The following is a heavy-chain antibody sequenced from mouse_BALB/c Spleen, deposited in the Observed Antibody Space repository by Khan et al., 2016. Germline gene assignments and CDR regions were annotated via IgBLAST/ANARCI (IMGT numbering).Heavy chain of an antibody. J-gene: IGHJ2*01. CDR1: GFAFSRYW. V-gene: IGHV4-1*02. Sequence: EVKLLESGGGLVQPGGSLKLSCAASGFAFSRYWMSWVRQAPGKGLEWIGEINPDSSTINYTPSLKDKFIISRDNATNTLYLQMSKVRSEDTARYYCAGLYCYGCSDYWGQGTTLTVSS. CDR2: INPDSSTI. CDR3: AGLYCYGCSDY. D-gene: IGHD1-1*01.